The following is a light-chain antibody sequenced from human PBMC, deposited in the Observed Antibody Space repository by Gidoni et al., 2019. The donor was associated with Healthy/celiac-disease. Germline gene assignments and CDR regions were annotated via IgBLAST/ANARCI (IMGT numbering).Light chain of an antibody. CDR2: QDS. CDR1: KLGYKY. Sequence: SYELTQRLSVSVSPGQTAIITCSGDKLGYKYACWYQQKPGESPVLVIYQDSKLPSGIPGRFSGSNSGNTATLTISGTQAMDEADYYCQAWDSNVVFGGGTKLTAL. V-gene: IGLV3-1*01. J-gene: IGLJ2*01. CDR3: QAWDSNVV.